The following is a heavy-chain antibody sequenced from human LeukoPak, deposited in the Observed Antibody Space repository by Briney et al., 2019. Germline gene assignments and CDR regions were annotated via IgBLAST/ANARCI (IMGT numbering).Heavy chain of an antibody. V-gene: IGHV4-38-2*01. CDR2: IYHSGST. CDR1: GYSISSGYY. CDR3: AISSDYYGSGSYLNWFDP. Sequence: PSETLSLTCAVSGYSISSGYYWGWIRQPPGKGLEWIGSIYHSGSTHYNPSLKSRVTISVDTSKNQFSLKLSSVTAADTAVYYCAISSDYYGSGSYLNWFDPWGQGTLVTVSS. J-gene: IGHJ5*02. D-gene: IGHD3-10*01.